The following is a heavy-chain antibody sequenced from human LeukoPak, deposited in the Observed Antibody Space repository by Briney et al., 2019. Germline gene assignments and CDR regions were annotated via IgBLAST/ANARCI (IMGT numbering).Heavy chain of an antibody. CDR1: GFTFDDYA. D-gene: IGHD6-6*01. J-gene: IGHJ4*02. Sequence: PGRSLRLSCAASGFTFDDYAMHWVRQAPGKGLEWVSGISWNSGSIGYVDSVKGRFTISRDNAKNSLYLQMNSLRAEDTAVYYCARFEYSSSYGHWGQGTLVTVSS. CDR3: ARFEYSSSYGH. CDR2: ISWNSGSI. V-gene: IGHV3-9*01.